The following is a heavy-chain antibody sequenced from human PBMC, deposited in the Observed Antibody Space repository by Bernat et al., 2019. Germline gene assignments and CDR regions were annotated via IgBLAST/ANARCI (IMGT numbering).Heavy chain of an antibody. J-gene: IGHJ4*02. CDR3: ARGRPYYYDSSVYYSYFDY. D-gene: IGHD3-22*01. CDR1: GGSFSGYY. Sequence: QVQLQQWGAGLLKPSETLSLTCAVYGGSFSGYYWSWIRQPPGKGLEWIGEINHSGSTNYNPSLKSRVTISVDTSKNQFSLKLSSVTAADTAVYYCARGRPYYYDSSVYYSYFDYWGQGTLVTVSS. CDR2: INHSGST. V-gene: IGHV4-34*01.